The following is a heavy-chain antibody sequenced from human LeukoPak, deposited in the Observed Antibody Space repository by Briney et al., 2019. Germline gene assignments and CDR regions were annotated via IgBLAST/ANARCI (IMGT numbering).Heavy chain of an antibody. J-gene: IGHJ4*02. V-gene: IGHV3-33*01. CDR1: GFTFSSYG. D-gene: IGHD4-11*01. Sequence: GRSLRLSCAVSGFTFSSYGMHWVRQAPGKRLEWVAVIWYDGSNKYYADSVKGRFTISRDSSKNTLDLQMNSLRAEDTAVYYSERVGYTNYGIDYWGQGTLVTASS. CDR3: ERVGYTNYGIDY. CDR2: IWYDGSNK.